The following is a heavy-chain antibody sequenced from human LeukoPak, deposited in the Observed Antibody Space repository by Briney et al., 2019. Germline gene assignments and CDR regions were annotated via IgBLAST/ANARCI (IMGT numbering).Heavy chain of an antibody. CDR1: GGSISTYY. Sequence: SETLSLACTVSGGSISTYYWSWIWQPPGKGLEWIGYIYYTGSTSYNPSLKSRVTMSLDASKNQFSLELNSVTPADTAVYYCARGGNYWPQWWFDPWGRGTLVTVSS. CDR3: ARGGNYWPQWWFDP. J-gene: IGHJ5*02. CDR2: IYYTGST. V-gene: IGHV4-59*01. D-gene: IGHD1-26*01.